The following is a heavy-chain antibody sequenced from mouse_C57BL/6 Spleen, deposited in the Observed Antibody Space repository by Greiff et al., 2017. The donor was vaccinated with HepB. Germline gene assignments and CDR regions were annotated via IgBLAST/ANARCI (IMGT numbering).Heavy chain of an antibody. CDR1: GYSFTGYY. D-gene: IGHD1-1*01. CDR2: INPSTGGT. V-gene: IGHV1-42*01. CDR3: ARPYYYGSSPFAY. Sequence: VQLKQSGPELVKPGASVKISCKASGYSFTGYYMNWVKQSPEKSLEWIGEINPSTGGTTYNQKFKAKATLTVDKSSSTAYMQLKSLTSEDSAVYYCARPYYYGSSPFAYWGQGTLVTVSA. J-gene: IGHJ3*01.